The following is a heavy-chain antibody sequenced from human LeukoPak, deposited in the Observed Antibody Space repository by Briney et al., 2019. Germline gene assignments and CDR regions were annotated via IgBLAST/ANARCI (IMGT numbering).Heavy chain of an antibody. CDR2: INTDGSST. Sequence: GGSLRLSCAASGFTFSSYWMHWVRQAPGKGLAWVSRINTDGSSTSYADSVKGRFTISRDNAKNTLYLQMNSLRAEDTAVYYCARDRFTYFPFDYWGQGTLVTVSS. V-gene: IGHV3-74*01. CDR1: GFTFSSYW. CDR3: ARDRFTYFPFDY. J-gene: IGHJ4*02. D-gene: IGHD3-16*02.